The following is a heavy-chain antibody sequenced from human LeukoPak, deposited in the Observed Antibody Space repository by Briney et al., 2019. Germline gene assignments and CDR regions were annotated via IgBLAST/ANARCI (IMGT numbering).Heavy chain of an antibody. CDR3: ARDMVGVVVNEDCYFDY. CDR1: GFTFSSYS. Sequence: PGGSLRLSCAASGFTFSSYSMNWVRQAPGKGLEWVSSISSSSSYIYYADSVKGRFTISRDNAKNSLYLQMNSLRAEDTAVYYCARDMVGVVVNEDCYFDYWGQGTLVTVSS. V-gene: IGHV3-21*01. D-gene: IGHD3-22*01. CDR2: ISSSSSYI. J-gene: IGHJ4*02.